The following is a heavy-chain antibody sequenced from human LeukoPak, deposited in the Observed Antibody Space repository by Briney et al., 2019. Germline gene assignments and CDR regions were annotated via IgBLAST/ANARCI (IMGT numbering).Heavy chain of an antibody. J-gene: IGHJ4*02. CDR3: ASSQRYFDWLFDY. D-gene: IGHD3-9*01. Sequence: GESLKISCKGSGYSFTSYWIGWVRQMPRKGLEWMGIIYPGDSDTRYSPSFQGQVTISADKSISTAYLQWSSLKASDTAMYYCASSQRYFDWLFDYWGQGALVTVSS. V-gene: IGHV5-51*01. CDR1: GYSFTSYW. CDR2: IYPGDSDT.